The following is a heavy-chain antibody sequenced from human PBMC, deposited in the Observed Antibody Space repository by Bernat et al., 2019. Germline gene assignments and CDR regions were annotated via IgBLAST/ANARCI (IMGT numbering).Heavy chain of an antibody. J-gene: IGHJ2*01. CDR1: GLTLSNAW. CDR2: IKRTVEGGTT. CDR3: ATDSRWVPKSAGSDWYFDL. V-gene: IGHV3-15*07. D-gene: IGHD6-25*01. Sequence: EVQLVESGGGLVKPGGSLRLSCAASGLTLSNAWMNWVRQAPGKGLEWVGRIKRTVEGGTTGYAAPVEGRFTISRDDSENMLYLQMNSLLIEDTAVYYCATDSRWVPKSAGSDWYFDLWGRGTLVTVSS.